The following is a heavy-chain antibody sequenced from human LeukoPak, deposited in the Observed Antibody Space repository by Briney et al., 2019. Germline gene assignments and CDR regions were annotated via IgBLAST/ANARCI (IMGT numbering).Heavy chain of an antibody. D-gene: IGHD2-21*02. CDR3: AKQGAPRRVTANYFDY. CDR2: ISGSGGST. J-gene: IGHJ4*02. CDR1: GFTFSSYA. V-gene: IGHV3-23*01. Sequence: GGSLRLSCAASGFTFSSYAMSWVRQAPGKGLEWVSAISGSGGSTYYADSVKGRFTISRDNSKNTLYLQMNSLRAEDTAVYYCAKQGAPRRVTANYFDYWGQGTLVTVSS.